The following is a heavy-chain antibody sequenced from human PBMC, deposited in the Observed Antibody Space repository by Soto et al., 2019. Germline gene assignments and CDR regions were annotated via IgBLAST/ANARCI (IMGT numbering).Heavy chain of an antibody. D-gene: IGHD4-17*01. J-gene: IGHJ4*02. CDR1: GGTFSSYA. CDR3: ARGVTTGMAFDY. Sequence: GASVKVSCKASGGTFSSYAISWVRQAPGQGLEWMGGIIPIFGTANYAQKFQGRVTITADESTSTAYMELSSLRSEDTAAYYCARGVTTGMAFDYWGQGTLVTVSS. CDR2: IIPIFGTA. V-gene: IGHV1-69*13.